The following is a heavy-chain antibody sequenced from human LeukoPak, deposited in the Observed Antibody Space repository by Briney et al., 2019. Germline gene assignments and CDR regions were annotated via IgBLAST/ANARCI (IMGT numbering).Heavy chain of an antibody. CDR1: GFTFSSYG. J-gene: IGHJ4*02. Sequence: GGSLRLSCAASGFTFSSYGMHWVRQAPGKGLEWVAVISYDGSNKYYADSVKGRFTISRDNSKNTLYLQTNSLRAEDTAVYYCAKGLWSSFDYWGQGTLVTVSS. D-gene: IGHD3-10*01. CDR3: AKGLWSSFDY. CDR2: ISYDGSNK. V-gene: IGHV3-30*18.